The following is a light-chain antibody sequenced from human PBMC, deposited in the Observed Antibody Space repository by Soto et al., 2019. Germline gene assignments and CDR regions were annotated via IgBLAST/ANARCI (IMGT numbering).Light chain of an antibody. CDR3: QQYGSSPRT. CDR1: QSVSSSY. Sequence: EIVLTQSPGTLSLSPGERATLSCRASQSVSSSYLAWYQQKPGQAPRLLIYGASSRATGIPDRFSGSGSGTYFTLTIRRLEPEDFAVYYCQQYGSSPRTFGGGTKVEIK. J-gene: IGKJ4*01. CDR2: GAS. V-gene: IGKV3-20*01.